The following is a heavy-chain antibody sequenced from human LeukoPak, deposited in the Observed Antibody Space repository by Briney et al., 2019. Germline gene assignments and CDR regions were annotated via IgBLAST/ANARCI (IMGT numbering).Heavy chain of an antibody. CDR1: GYTFTNYG. J-gene: IGHJ4*02. V-gene: IGHV1-2*02. CDR3: ARFLGYCSGGSCYFDY. CDR2: INPNSGGT. D-gene: IGHD2-15*01. Sequence: GASAKVSCKASGYTFTNYGINWVRQAPGQGLEWMGWINPNSGGTKYAQKFQGRVTMTRDTSISTAYMELSSLKSDDTAVYYCARFLGYCSGGSCYFDYWGQGTLVTVSS.